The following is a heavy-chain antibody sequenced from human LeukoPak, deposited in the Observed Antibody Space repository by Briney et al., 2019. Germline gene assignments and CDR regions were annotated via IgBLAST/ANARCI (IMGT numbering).Heavy chain of an antibody. J-gene: IGHJ5*02. CDR2: IYYSGST. CDR1: GGSISSYY. CDR3: ARVDGRCSGGGCYSGWFDP. D-gene: IGHD2-15*01. Sequence: PSETLSLTCTVSGGSISSYYWSWIRQPPGKGLEWIGYIYYSGSTNYNPSLKSRVTISVDTSKNQFSLKLSSVTAADTAVYYCARVDGRCSGGGCYSGWFDPWGQGTLVTVSS. V-gene: IGHV4-59*01.